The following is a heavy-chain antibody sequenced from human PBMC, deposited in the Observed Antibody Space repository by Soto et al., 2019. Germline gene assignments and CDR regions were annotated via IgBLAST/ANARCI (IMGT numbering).Heavy chain of an antibody. J-gene: IGHJ4*02. CDR3: SRNVYSSGRSVGY. Sequence: QVQLVQSGAEVKKPGASVKVSCKASGYTFTSYDINWVREATGQGLEWMGWMNPNSGNTGYAQKFQGRVTMIRNTSISTAYMELSSLRSEDTAVYYCSRNVYSSGRSVGYWGQGTLVTVSS. CDR2: MNPNSGNT. V-gene: IGHV1-8*01. CDR1: GYTFTSYD. D-gene: IGHD6-19*01.